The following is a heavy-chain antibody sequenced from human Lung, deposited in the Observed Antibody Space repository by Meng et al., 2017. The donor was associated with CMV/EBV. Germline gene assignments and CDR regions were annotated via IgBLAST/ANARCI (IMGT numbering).Heavy chain of an antibody. D-gene: IGHD6-6*01. Sequence: GEXXKISCAASGFTFSSYWMSWVRQAPGKGLEWVANIKQDGSEKYYVDSVKGRFTISRDNAKNSLYLQMNSLRAEDTAVYYCARDSKISSGSSSYYYYYGMDVWGQXTTVTVSS. CDR1: GFTFSSYW. CDR2: IKQDGSEK. CDR3: ARDSKISSGSSSYYYYYGMDV. J-gene: IGHJ6*02. V-gene: IGHV3-7*01.